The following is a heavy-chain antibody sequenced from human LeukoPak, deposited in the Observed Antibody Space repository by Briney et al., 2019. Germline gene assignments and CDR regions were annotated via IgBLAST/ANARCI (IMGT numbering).Heavy chain of an antibody. D-gene: IGHD3-10*01. Sequence: SGTLSLTCAVSGGSISSSNWWSWVRQPPGKGLEWIGEIYHSGSTNYNPSLKSRVTISVDKSKNQFSLKLSSVTAADTAVYYCARDSGSGSYTNWFDPWGRGTLVTVSS. CDR1: GGSISSSNW. CDR3: ARDSGSGSYTNWFDP. V-gene: IGHV4-4*02. CDR2: IYHSGST. J-gene: IGHJ5*02.